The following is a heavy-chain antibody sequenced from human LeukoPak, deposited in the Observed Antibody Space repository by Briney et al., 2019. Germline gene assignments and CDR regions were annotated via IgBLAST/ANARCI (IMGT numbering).Heavy chain of an antibody. D-gene: IGHD3-22*01. CDR2: IYYSGST. CDR1: GGSISSYY. CDR3: ARDYYDSRAYWFDP. J-gene: IGHJ5*02. V-gene: IGHV4-59*01. Sequence: PSETLSLICTVSGGSISSYYWSWIRQPPGKGLEWIGYIYYSGSTNYNPSLKSRVTISVDTSKNQFSLKLSSVTAADTAVYYCARDYYDSRAYWFDPWGQGTLVTVSS.